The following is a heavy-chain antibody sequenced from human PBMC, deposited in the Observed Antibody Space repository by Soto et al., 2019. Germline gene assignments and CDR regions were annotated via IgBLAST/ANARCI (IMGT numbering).Heavy chain of an antibody. V-gene: IGHV5-51*01. Sequence: GESLKISCKGSGYSFNTYWIGWVRQLPGKGLEWMGIIYPGDSDTRYSPSFQGQVTISADKSINTAYVQWSSLKASDTAMYYCASVSAQYYFDFWGQGTLVTVSS. CDR3: ASVSAQYYFDF. CDR1: GYSFNTYW. CDR2: IYPGDSDT. J-gene: IGHJ4*02.